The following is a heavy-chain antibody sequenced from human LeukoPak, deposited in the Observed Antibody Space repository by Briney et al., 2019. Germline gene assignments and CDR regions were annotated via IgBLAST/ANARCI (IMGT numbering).Heavy chain of an antibody. D-gene: IGHD3-10*01. Sequence: GESLKISRKGSGYSFTSYWIGWVRQMPGKGLEWMGIIYPGDSDTRYSPSFQGQVTISADKSISTAYLQWSSLKASDTAMYYCARSYGAGSYYTNWFDPWGQGTLVTVSS. CDR3: ARSYGAGSYYTNWFDP. J-gene: IGHJ5*02. CDR2: IYPGDSDT. V-gene: IGHV5-51*01. CDR1: GYSFTSYW.